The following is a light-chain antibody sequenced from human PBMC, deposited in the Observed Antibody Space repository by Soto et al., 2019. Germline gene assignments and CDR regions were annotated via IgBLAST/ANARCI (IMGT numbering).Light chain of an antibody. CDR1: SSDVGGYNY. CDR3: SSYTSSSTLEV. Sequence: LAQPASVSGSPGQSITISCTGTSSDVGGYNYVSWYQQHPGKAPKLMIYDVSNRPSGVSNRFSGSKSGNTASLTISGLQAEDEADYYCSSYTSSSTLEVFGTGTKVTVL. J-gene: IGLJ1*01. V-gene: IGLV2-14*01. CDR2: DVS.